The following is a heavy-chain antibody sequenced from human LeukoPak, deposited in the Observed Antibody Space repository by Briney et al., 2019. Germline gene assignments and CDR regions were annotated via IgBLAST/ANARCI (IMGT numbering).Heavy chain of an antibody. V-gene: IGHV3-23*01. CDR3: AKAFSAYENWPPNWFDP. D-gene: IGHD5-12*01. CDR1: GFTFSTFA. CDR2: ISGSGGGT. Sequence: SGGSLRFSCAASGFTFSTFAMSWVRQAPGKGLEWVSAISGSGGGTYYADSVKGRLTISRDNSKNTLYLQMSSLRAEDTAVYYCAKAFSAYENWPPNWFDPWGQGTLVTVSS. J-gene: IGHJ5*02.